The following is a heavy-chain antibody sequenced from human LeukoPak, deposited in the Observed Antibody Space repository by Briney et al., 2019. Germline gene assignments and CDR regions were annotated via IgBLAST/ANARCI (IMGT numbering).Heavy chain of an antibody. D-gene: IGHD3-22*01. CDR2: ISGSGGST. CDR3: AKEDHYDSSGYYGGDFQH. CDR1: GFTFSSYA. V-gene: IGHV3-23*01. J-gene: IGHJ1*01. Sequence: GGSLRLSCAASGFTFSSYAMSWVRQAPGKGLEWVSAISGSGGSTYYADSVKGRFTISRDNSKNTLYLQMNSLRAEDTAVYYCAKEDHYDSSGYYGGDFQHWGQGTLVTVSS.